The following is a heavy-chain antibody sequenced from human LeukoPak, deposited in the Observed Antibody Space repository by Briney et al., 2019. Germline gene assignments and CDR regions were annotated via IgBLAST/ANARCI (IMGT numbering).Heavy chain of an antibody. J-gene: IGHJ5*02. Sequence: SETLSLTCTVSGYSISRGYYWGWIRQPPGKGLEWIGSIHHSGSIYYNPSLKSRVTISVDTSKSQLSLKLSSVTAADTAVYYCARDILSGSFEFDPWGQGTLVTVSS. CDR3: ARDILSGSFEFDP. V-gene: IGHV4-38-2*02. D-gene: IGHD1-26*01. CDR1: GYSISRGYY. CDR2: IHHSGSI.